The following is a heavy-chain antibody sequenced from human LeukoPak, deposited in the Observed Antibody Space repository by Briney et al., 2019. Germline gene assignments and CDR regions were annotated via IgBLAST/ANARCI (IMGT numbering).Heavy chain of an antibody. CDR3: ARHLSGSSGYYYRSDAFDI. CDR2: IYYSGST. D-gene: IGHD3-22*01. Sequence: SETLSLTCTVSGGSISSSSYYWGWIRQPPGTGLEWIGSIYYSGSTYYNPSLKSRVTISVDTSKNQFSLKLSSVTAADTAVYYCARHLSGSSGYYYRSDAFDIWGQGTMVTVSS. V-gene: IGHV4-39*01. CDR1: GGSISSSSYY. J-gene: IGHJ3*02.